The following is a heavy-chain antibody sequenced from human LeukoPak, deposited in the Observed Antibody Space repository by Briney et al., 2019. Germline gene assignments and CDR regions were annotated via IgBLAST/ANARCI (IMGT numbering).Heavy chain of an antibody. CDR3: ARPPVAAPTSYFDF. V-gene: IGHV4-39*01. J-gene: IGHJ4*02. D-gene: IGHD6-25*01. Sequence: KPSETLSLTCTVSGGSSSSKSYYWGWIRQPPGKGLEWIGTMYYRGNTYYNPSLKSRITISVDTSKNQFSLNLNSVTAADTAVYYCARPPVAAPTSYFDFWGQGILVTVSS. CDR2: MYYRGNT. CDR1: GGSSSSKSYY.